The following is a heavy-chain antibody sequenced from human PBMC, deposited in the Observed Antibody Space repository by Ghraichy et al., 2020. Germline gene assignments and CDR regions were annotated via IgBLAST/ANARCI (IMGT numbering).Heavy chain of an antibody. Sequence: ASVKVSCKASGYTFTAYYMHWVRQAPGQGLEWMGWINPNSGGTNYAQKFQGRVTLTRDTSISTAYMELSSLRSDDTAVYYCARVPCLITSCSPINWSDPWGQGTLVTVSS. CDR1: GYTFTAYY. CDR2: INPNSGGT. V-gene: IGHV1-2*02. D-gene: IGHD2-2*01. CDR3: ARVPCLITSCSPINWSDP. J-gene: IGHJ5*02.